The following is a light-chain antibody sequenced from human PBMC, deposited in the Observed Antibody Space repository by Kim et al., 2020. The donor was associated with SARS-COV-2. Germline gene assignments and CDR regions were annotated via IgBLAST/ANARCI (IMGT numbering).Light chain of an antibody. Sequence: SASVGDRVTITCRASQSITNWLAWYQQKPGKAPKLLIYDASTLQSGVPSRFSGSGSGTDFTLTISSLQPDDFATYYCQQYENSWTFGQGTKVDIK. CDR1: QSITNW. V-gene: IGKV1-5*01. CDR3: QQYENSWT. J-gene: IGKJ1*01. CDR2: DAS.